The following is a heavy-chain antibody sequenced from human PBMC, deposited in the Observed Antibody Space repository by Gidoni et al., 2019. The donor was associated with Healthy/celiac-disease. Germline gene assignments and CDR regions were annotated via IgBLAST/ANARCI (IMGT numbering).Heavy chain of an antibody. CDR2: ISSSSSYT. CDR1: GFTFSDYY. J-gene: IGHJ3*02. CDR3: ARGYYYYCAFDI. Sequence: QVQLVESGGGLVKPGGSLSLSCATSGFTFSDYYMSWIRQSPGKGLEWVSYISSSSSYTNYADSVKGRFTISRDNAKNSLYLQMNSLRAEDTAVYYCARGYYYYCAFDIWGQGTMVTVSS. D-gene: IGHD3-22*01. V-gene: IGHV3-11*06.